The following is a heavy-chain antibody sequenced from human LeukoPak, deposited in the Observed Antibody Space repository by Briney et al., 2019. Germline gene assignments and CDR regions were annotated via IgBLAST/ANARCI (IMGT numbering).Heavy chain of an antibody. CDR3: ARVHYDFWSGYSYYFDY. CDR1: GYTFTSYG. V-gene: IGHV1-18*01. D-gene: IGHD3-3*01. J-gene: IGHJ4*02. CDR2: ISAYNGNT. Sequence: EASVKVSCKASGYTFTSYGISWVRQAPGQGLEWMGWISAYNGNTNYAQKLQGRVTMTTDTSTSTAYMELRSLRSDDTAVYYCARVHYDFWSGYSYYFDYWGQGTLVTVSS.